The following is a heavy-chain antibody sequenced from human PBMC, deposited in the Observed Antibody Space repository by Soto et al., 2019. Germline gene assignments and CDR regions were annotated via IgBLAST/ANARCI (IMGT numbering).Heavy chain of an antibody. CDR2: IYYSGST. CDR3: ASLSWGTGAHY. D-gene: IGHD3-16*01. Sequence: SETLSLTCTVSGGSISSYYWSWIRQPPGKGLGWIGYIYYSGSTNYNPSLKSRVTISVDTSKNQFSLKLSSVTAADTAVYYCASLSWGTGAHYWGQGTLVTVSS. V-gene: IGHV4-59*08. CDR1: GGSISSYY. J-gene: IGHJ4*02.